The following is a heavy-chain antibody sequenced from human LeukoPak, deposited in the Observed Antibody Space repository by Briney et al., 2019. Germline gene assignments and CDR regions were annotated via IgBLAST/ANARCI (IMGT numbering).Heavy chain of an antibody. J-gene: IGHJ3*02. V-gene: IGHV4-59*01. CDR3: ARNGAYCSGGSCAHDTFDM. CDR2: IYYSGST. CDR1: GGSISSYY. Sequence: SETLSLTCTVSGGSISSYYWSWIRQPPGKGLEWIGYIYYSGSTTYNTSLKSRVTISVATSKNQVSLKLSSVTAVDTAVYYCARNGAYCSGGSCAHDTFDMWGQGTMVTVSS. D-gene: IGHD2-15*01.